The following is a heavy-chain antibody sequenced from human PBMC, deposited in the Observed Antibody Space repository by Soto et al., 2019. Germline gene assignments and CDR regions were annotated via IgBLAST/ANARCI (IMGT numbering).Heavy chain of an antibody. V-gene: IGHV4-4*02. CDR3: ASWPCPENYGMDV. CDR1: GGSISVSNW. CDR2: IYHSSYT. J-gene: IGHJ6*02. Sequence: SSETLSLTCAVSGGSISVSNWWSWVRHPPGQGREEIGEIYHSSYTSYIPSLKSRVIISVDKSKNPFSLKLRSVTAADTAFYYCASWPCPENYGMDVWGQGTTVTVSS.